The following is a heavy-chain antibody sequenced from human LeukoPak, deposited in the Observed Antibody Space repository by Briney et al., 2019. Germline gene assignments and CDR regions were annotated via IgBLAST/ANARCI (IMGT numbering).Heavy chain of an antibody. D-gene: IGHD6-6*01. CDR3: ARGSSSSFDY. J-gene: IGHJ4*02. CDR1: GYIFTNFW. V-gene: IGHV5-51*01. CDR2: IYPGDSDT. Sequence: GESLKISCKGSGYIFTNFWIGWGRQMPGKGLEWMGIIYPGDSDTRYSPSFEGQVTISADKSISTAYLQWSSLSATDTAMYSSARGSSSSFDYWGQGTLVTVSS.